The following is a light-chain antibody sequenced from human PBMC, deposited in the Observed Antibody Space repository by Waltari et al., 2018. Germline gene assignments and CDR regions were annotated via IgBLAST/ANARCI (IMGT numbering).Light chain of an antibody. V-gene: IGLV3-1*01. CDR1: GLANNF. Sequence: SYDLIPPPSVSVSPGQTARITCAGVGLANNFVYWSQQKSGQSPILVIYHGSHRPSGIPERWAGVKSGDTATLTIRGTQALDEAEFYCQTWDSNTGVFGGGTKLTVL. CDR3: QTWDSNTGV. CDR2: HGS. J-gene: IGLJ2*01.